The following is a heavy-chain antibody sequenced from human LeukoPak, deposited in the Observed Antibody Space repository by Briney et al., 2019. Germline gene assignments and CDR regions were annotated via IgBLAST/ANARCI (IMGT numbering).Heavy chain of an antibody. CDR2: INHSGST. CDR3: ARARIRYCSGGSCYGGYYYYGMDV. CDR1: GGSFSGYY. D-gene: IGHD2-15*01. V-gene: IGHV4-34*01. J-gene: IGHJ6*02. Sequence: SETLSLTCAVYGGSFSGYYWSWIRQPPGKGLEWIGEINHSGSTNYNPSLKSRVTISVDTSKNQFSLKLSSVTAADTAVYYCARARIRYCSGGSCYGGYYYYGMDVWGQGTTVTVSS.